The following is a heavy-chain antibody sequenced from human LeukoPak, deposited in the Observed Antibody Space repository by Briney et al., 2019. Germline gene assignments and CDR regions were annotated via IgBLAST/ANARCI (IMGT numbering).Heavy chain of an antibody. CDR1: GGSISSYY. CDR2: IYISGST. CDR3: ARGGLYYYGSGSYYNELYYYYGMDV. Sequence: SETLSLTCTVSGGSISSYYWSWIRQPAGKGLEWIGRIYISGSTNYNPSLKSRVTMSVDTSKNQFSLKLSSVTAADTAVYYCARGGLYYYGSGSYYNELYYYYGMDVWGQGTTVTVSS. D-gene: IGHD3-10*01. J-gene: IGHJ6*02. V-gene: IGHV4-4*07.